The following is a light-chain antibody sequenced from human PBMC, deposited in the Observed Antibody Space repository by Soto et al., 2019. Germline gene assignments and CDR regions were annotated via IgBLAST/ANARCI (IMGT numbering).Light chain of an antibody. CDR1: QTISSW. CDR3: QQRNNWPPIT. J-gene: IGKJ5*01. V-gene: IGKV1-5*03. CDR2: KAS. Sequence: DIQMTQSPSTLSGSVGYRFTITCRASQTISSWLAWYQQKPGKAPKLLIYKASTLKSGVPSRFSGSGSGTEFTLTISSLQPEDFALYYCQQRNNWPPITFGQGTRREIK.